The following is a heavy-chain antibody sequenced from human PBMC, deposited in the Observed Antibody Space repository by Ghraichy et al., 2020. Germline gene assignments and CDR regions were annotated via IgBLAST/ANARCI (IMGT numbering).Heavy chain of an antibody. CDR3: ARDKRYYYDRSAYSDAEWFDP. CDR2: ISTTGSTM. V-gene: IGHV3-11*01. CDR1: GFTFSNYY. J-gene: IGHJ5*02. Sequence: TLSLTCAASGFTFSNYYMSWIRQAPGKGLEWVSHISTTGSTMYYADSVKGRFAISRDNAKKSLHLQMHSLRAEDTAVYYCARDKRYYYDRSAYSDAEWFDPWGQGTLVTVSS. D-gene: IGHD3-22*01.